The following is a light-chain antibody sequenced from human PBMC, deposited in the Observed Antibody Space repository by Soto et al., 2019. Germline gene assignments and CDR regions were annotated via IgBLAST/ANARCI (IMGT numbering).Light chain of an antibody. J-gene: IGKJ3*01. CDR1: QSVSSY. CDR3: QQRSNRTPGST. CDR2: DAS. Sequence: EIVLTQSPATLSLSPGDRATLSCRASQSVSSYLAWYQQKPGQAPRLLIYDASSRATGIPARFSGSGSGTDFTLTISSLEPEDFAVYYCQQRSNRTPGSTFGPGTKVDIK. V-gene: IGKV3-11*01.